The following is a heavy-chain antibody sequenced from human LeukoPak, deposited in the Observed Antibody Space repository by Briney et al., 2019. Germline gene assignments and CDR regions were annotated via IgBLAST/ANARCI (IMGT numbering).Heavy chain of an antibody. Sequence: SVKVSCKASGGTFSSYAISWVRQAPGQGLEWMGRIIPIFGTANYAQKFQGRVTITTDESTSTAYMELSSLRPDDTAVYYCAREFRPLGYCSSTSCRAWFDPWGQGTLVTVSS. D-gene: IGHD2-2*01. V-gene: IGHV1-69*05. CDR3: AREFRPLGYCSSTSCRAWFDP. CDR2: IIPIFGTA. CDR1: GGTFSSYA. J-gene: IGHJ5*02.